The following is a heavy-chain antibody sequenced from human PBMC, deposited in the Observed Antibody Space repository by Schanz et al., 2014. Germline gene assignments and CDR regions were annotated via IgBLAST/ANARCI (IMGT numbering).Heavy chain of an antibody. V-gene: IGHV7-4-1*02. D-gene: IGHD3-10*01. CDR2: INTNTGNP. CDR3: ARRGIRGVFSSFDY. CDR1: GYTFTSYA. Sequence: QVQLVQSGGEVKTPGASVKVSCKASGYTFTSYAMNWVRQAPGQGLEWVGWINTNTGNPTYAQAFTGRFLFSLDASVNTAYLQISSLEADDTAVYYCARRGIRGVFSSFDYWGLGTLVTVSS. J-gene: IGHJ4*02.